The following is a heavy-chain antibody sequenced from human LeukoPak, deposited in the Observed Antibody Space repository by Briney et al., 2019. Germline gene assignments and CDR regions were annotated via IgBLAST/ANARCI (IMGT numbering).Heavy chain of an antibody. V-gene: IGHV3-15*05. CDR1: GFTFSRYW. Sequence: GGSLRLSCAASGFTFSRYWMSWVRQAPGKGLEWVGRIKSKTEGGTTDYAAPVKGRFSISRDDSKNTLFLQMNSLKTEDTAVYYCTTDQLWSDYWGQGTLVTVSS. J-gene: IGHJ4*02. D-gene: IGHD3-10*01. CDR2: IKSKTEGGTT. CDR3: TTDQLWSDY.